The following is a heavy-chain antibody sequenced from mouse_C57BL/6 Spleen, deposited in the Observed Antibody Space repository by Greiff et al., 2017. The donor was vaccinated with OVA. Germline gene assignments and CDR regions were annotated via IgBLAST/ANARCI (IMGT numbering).Heavy chain of an antibody. J-gene: IGHJ2*01. Sequence: VQLQQSDAELVKPGASVKISCKVSGYTFTDHTIHWMKQRPEQGLEWIGYIYPRDGSTKYNEKFKGKATMTADKSSSTAYMQLTSLTAEDSAVYFCARWGGDYGGFDYWGKGTTLTVSS. CDR1: GYTFTDHT. CDR3: ARWGGDYGGFDY. D-gene: IGHD2-4*01. CDR2: IYPRDGST. V-gene: IGHV1-78*01.